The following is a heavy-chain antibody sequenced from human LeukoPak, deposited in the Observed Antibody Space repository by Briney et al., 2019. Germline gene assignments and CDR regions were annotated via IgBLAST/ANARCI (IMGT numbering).Heavy chain of an antibody. Sequence: GASVKVSCKASGYTITNNYMHWVRQAPGQGLEWMGVINPSGTGTSYAQKLQGRVTMTTDTSTSTAYMELRSLRSDDTAVYYCARGSPFDWLKYDDYWGQGTLVTVSS. CDR3: ARGSPFDWLKYDDY. CDR2: INPSGTGT. D-gene: IGHD3-9*01. V-gene: IGHV1-46*01. CDR1: GYTITNNY. J-gene: IGHJ4*02.